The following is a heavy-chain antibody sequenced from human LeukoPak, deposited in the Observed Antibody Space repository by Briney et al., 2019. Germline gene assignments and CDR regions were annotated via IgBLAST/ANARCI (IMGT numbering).Heavy chain of an antibody. V-gene: IGHV3-30*02. D-gene: IGHD3-22*01. CDR2: IRYDGSNK. Sequence: GGSLRLSCAASGFTFSSYGMHWVRKAPGKGLEGWAFIRYDGSNKYYADSVKGRFTISRDNSKNTLYLQMNSLRAEDTAVYYCAKNPSYDSSGYYPDYWGQGTLVTVSS. CDR1: GFTFSSYG. J-gene: IGHJ4*02. CDR3: AKNPSYDSSGYYPDY.